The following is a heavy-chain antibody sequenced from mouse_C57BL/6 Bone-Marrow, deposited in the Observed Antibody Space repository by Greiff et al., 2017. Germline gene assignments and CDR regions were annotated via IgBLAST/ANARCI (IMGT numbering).Heavy chain of an antibody. Sequence: EVQVVESGGDLVKPGGSLKLSCAASGFTFSSYGMSWVRQTPDKRLEWVATISSGGSYTYYPDSVKGRFTISRDNAKNTLYLQMSSLKSEDTAMYYCASLDSSGYVGGWFAYWGQGTLVTVSA. CDR1: GFTFSSYG. CDR3: ASLDSSGYVGGWFAY. J-gene: IGHJ3*01. V-gene: IGHV5-6*01. D-gene: IGHD3-2*02. CDR2: ISSGGSYT.